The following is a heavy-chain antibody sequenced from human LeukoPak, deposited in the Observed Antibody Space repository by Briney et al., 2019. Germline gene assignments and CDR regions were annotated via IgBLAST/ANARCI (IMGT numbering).Heavy chain of an antibody. Sequence: GGSLRLSCAASGFTFSSYSMNWVRQAPGKGLEWVSSISSSSSYIYYADSVKGRFTISRDNAKNSLYLQMNSLRAEDTAVYYCARLLLNYYDSSGYPESAFGYWGQGTLVTVSS. D-gene: IGHD3-22*01. CDR1: GFTFSSYS. J-gene: IGHJ4*02. V-gene: IGHV3-21*01. CDR3: ARLLLNYYDSSGYPESAFGY. CDR2: ISSSSSYI.